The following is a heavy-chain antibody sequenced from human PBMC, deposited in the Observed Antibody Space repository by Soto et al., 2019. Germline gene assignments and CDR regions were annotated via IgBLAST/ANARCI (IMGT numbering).Heavy chain of an antibody. CDR1: GYTFTIYY. CDR3: ARDGRSSYSSGWYYFDY. D-gene: IGHD6-19*01. CDR2: INPSGGST. Sequence: ASVKVSCKASGYTFTIYYMHCVLQSPLQWLDWMGIINPSGGSTSYAQKFQGRVTMTRDTSTSTVYMELSSLRSEDTAVYYCARDGRSSYSSGWYYFDYWGQGTLVTVSS. V-gene: IGHV1-46*01. J-gene: IGHJ4*02.